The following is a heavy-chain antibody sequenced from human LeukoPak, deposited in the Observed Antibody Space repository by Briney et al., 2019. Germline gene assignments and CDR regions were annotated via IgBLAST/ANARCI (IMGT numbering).Heavy chain of an antibody. CDR2: FYYGGNA. CDR1: CY. V-gene: IGHV4-39*07. Sequence: CYWGWIRQPPGKGLEWIGSFYYGGNAYYRSTFKSRVTISEDTAKNQFSLKLTSVIAADTAVYFCVRLMPLGAFDFWGQGALVTVSS. D-gene: IGHD1-26*01. J-gene: IGHJ4*02. CDR3: VRLMPLGAFDF.